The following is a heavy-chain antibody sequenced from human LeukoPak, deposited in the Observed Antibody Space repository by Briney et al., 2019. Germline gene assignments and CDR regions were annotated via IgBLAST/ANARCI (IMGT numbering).Heavy chain of an antibody. V-gene: IGHV3-21*01. Sequence: GGSLRLSCAASGFTFSSYSMNWVRQAPGKGLEWVSSISSSSSYIYYADSVKGRFTISRDNAKNSLYPQMNSLRAEDTAVYYCARDRTNYYDSSGYWDYWGQGTLVTVSS. CDR3: ARDRTNYYDSSGYWDY. CDR2: ISSSSSYI. J-gene: IGHJ4*02. CDR1: GFTFSSYS. D-gene: IGHD3-22*01.